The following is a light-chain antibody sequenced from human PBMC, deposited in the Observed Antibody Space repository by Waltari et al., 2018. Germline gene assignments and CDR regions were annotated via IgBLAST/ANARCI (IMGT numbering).Light chain of an antibody. CDR3: CSYAGSYAYV. J-gene: IGLJ1*01. CDR1: SSDVGGYNY. V-gene: IGLV2-11*01. Sequence: QSALTQPRSVSGSPGQSVTISCTGTSSDVGGYNYVSWYQQHPGKAPKLMINDVNKRPSGVHYRFSGYKSGNTASLTISGLQGEDEADYYCCSYAGSYAYVFGTGTKVTVL. CDR2: DVN.